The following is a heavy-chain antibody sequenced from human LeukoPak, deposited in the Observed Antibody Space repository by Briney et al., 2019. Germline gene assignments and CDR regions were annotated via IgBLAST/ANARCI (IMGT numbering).Heavy chain of an antibody. Sequence: GGSLRLSCAASGFTVSSNYMNWVRQAPGKGLEWVSAISGSGGSTYYADSVKGRFTISRDNSKNTLYLQMNSLRAEDTAVYYCAKGERYCTNGVCYRDYWGQGTLVTVSS. V-gene: IGHV3-23*01. CDR2: ISGSGGST. J-gene: IGHJ4*02. D-gene: IGHD2-8*01. CDR1: GFTVSSNY. CDR3: AKGERYCTNGVCYRDY.